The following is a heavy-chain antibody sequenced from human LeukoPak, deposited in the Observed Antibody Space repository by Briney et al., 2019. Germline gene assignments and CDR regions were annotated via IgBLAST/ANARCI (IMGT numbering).Heavy chain of an antibody. D-gene: IGHD1-26*01. CDR3: ARGSGSYWSDAFDT. CDR1: GGSISSYY. CDR2: IYYSGST. V-gene: IGHV4-59*01. Sequence: SETLSLTCTVSGGSISSYYWSWIRQPPGKGLEWIGYIYYSGSTNYNPSLKSRVTISVDTSKNQFSLKLSSVTAADTAVYYCARGSGSYWSDAFDTWGQGTMVTVSS. J-gene: IGHJ3*02.